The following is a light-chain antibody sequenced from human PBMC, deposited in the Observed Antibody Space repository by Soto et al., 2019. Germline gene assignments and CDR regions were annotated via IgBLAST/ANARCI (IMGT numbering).Light chain of an antibody. CDR2: GAS. CDR3: QQYNDWPLT. Sequence: EIVMTRSPATLSVSPGGSATLSCRASQSVSTNLAWYQQKLGQAPRLLIYGASTRATGIPVRFSGSRSGTAFTLTISSLQSEDFAVYFCQQYNDWPLTFGGGTKVEIK. CDR1: QSVSTN. V-gene: IGKV3-15*01. J-gene: IGKJ4*01.